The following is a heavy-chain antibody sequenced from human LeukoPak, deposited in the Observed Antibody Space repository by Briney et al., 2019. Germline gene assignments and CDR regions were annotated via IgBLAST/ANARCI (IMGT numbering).Heavy chain of an antibody. CDR2: ISSSGHTI. D-gene: IGHD2-21*02. V-gene: IGHV3-48*03. CDR3: ARDEHLRVGGDGHYYGMDV. Sequence: GGSLRLSCEGSGFRFINFEMNWVRQAPGKGLEWVSFISSSGHTIYYADSVEGRFTISRDNARNSLYLQMNSLRAEDTAVYYCARDEHLRVGGDGHYYGMDVWGQGTTVTVSS. CDR1: GFRFINFE. J-gene: IGHJ6*02.